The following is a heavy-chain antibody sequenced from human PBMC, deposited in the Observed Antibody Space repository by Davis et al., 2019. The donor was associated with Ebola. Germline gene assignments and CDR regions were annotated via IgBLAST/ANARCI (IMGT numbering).Heavy chain of an antibody. CDR2: IYYSGST. CDR1: GGSISSSSYY. CDR3: ARDRIAAATGGFDP. V-gene: IGHV4-39*01. J-gene: IGHJ5*02. D-gene: IGHD6-13*01. Sequence: SETLSLTCTVSGGSISSSSYYWGWIRQPPGKGLEWIGSIYYSGSTYYNPSLKSRVTISVDTSKNQFSLKLSSVTAADTAVYYCARDRIAAATGGFDPWGQGTLVTVSS.